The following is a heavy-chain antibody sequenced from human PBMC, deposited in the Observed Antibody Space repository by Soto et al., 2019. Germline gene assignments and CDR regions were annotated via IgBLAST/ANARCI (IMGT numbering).Heavy chain of an antibody. CDR1: GFTISSCW. Sequence: GGSLRLSCVASGFTISSCWMHWVRQAPGKGLVWVSRISSDGSSTNYADSVKGRFTISRDNAKNTLYLQMNNLRAEDTAVYYCASLYRIAWARDYWGQGT. V-gene: IGHV3-74*01. D-gene: IGHD1-26*01. J-gene: IGHJ4*02. CDR3: ASLYRIAWARDY. CDR2: ISSDGSST.